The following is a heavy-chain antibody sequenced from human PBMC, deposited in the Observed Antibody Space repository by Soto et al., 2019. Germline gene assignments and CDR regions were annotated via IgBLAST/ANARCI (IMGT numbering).Heavy chain of an antibody. V-gene: IGHV5-10-1*01. CDR2: IDPSDSYT. Sequence: GESLKISCKGSGYSFTSYWISWVRQMPGKGLEWMGRIDPSDSYTNYSPSFQGHVTISADKSISTAYLQWSSLKASDTAMYYCASARPIDSSGYYWFDPWGQGTLVTVSS. D-gene: IGHD3-22*01. J-gene: IGHJ5*02. CDR1: GYSFTSYW. CDR3: ASARPIDSSGYYWFDP.